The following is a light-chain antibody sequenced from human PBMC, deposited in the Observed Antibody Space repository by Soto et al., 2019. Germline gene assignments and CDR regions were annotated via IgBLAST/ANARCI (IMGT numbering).Light chain of an antibody. CDR2: DVS. CDR1: SSDVGVYNF. V-gene: IGLV2-14*01. CDR3: SSYTSSSTLV. Sequence: QSALTQPASVSGSPGQSITISCTGTSSDVGVYNFVSWYQQHPGKAPILMIYDVSNRPSGVSNRFSGSKSGNTASLTISGLQAEDEADYYCSSYTSSSTLVFGGGTKLTVL. J-gene: IGLJ2*01.